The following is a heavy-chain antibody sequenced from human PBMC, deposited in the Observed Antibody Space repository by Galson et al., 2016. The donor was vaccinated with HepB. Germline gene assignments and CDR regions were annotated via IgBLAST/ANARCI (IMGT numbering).Heavy chain of an antibody. CDR2: ITDNAGHT. CDR1: SYA. Sequence: SYAMTWVRQAPGKGLEWVSTITDNAGHTYYADSVKGRFTISRDNSKNTQYLQMNSLRAEDTALYYCASHAASGSYSDYFLHWGQGTLVTVSS. D-gene: IGHD3-10*01. V-gene: IGHV3-23*01. CDR3: ASHAASGSYSDYFLH. J-gene: IGHJ4*02.